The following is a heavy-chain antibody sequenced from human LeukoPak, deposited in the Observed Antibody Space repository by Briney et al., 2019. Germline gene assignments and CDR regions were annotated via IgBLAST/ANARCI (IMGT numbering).Heavy chain of an antibody. V-gene: IGHV1-2*02. J-gene: IGHJ4*02. CDR3: ARPPDDFWSGYYPD. CDR2: INPNSGGT. D-gene: IGHD3-3*01. Sequence: ASVKVSCKASGYTFTGYYMHWVRQAPGQGLEWMGWINPNSGGTNYAQKFQGRVTITSATAISTAYMVLSRLRSDDAAVYYCARPPDDFWSGYYPDWGQGTLVTVSS. CDR1: GYTFTGYY.